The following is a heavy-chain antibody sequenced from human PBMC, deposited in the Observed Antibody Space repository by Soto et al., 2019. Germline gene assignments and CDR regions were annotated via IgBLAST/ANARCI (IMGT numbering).Heavy chain of an antibody. CDR3: AREGGIAVADIYYYYGMEV. V-gene: IGHV3-33*01. CDR1: GFTFSSYG. Sequence: QVQLVESGGGVVQPGRSLRLSCAASGFTFSSYGMHWVRQSPGKGLEWVAVIWYDGSNKYYADSVKGRFTISRDNSKNTLYLQMNSLRAEDTAVYYCAREGGIAVADIYYYYGMEVWGQGTTVTVSS. CDR2: IWYDGSNK. D-gene: IGHD6-19*01. J-gene: IGHJ6*02.